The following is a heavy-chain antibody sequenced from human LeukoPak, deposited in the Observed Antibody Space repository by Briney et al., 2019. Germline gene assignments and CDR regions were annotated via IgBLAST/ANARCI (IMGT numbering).Heavy chain of an antibody. CDR1: GFTFSHYN. D-gene: IGHD3-22*01. CDR2: ISGSSNYI. J-gene: IGHJ4*02. Sequence: GGSLRLSCAASGFTFSHYNMNWVRQVPGKGLEWVSSISGSSNYIYYADSVKGRFTISRDNAKNSLYVQMNSLRAEDTAVYYCARDSSGYFDFDYWGQGTLVTVSS. CDR3: ARDSSGYFDFDY. V-gene: IGHV3-21*01.